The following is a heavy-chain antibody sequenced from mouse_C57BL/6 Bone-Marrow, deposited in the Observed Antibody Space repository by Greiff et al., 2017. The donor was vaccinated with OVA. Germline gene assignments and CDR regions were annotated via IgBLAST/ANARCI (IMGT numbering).Heavy chain of an antibody. CDR2: IDPSDSYT. Sequence: VKLQQPGAELVMPGASVKLSCKASGYTFTSYWMHWVKQRPGQGLEWIGEIDPSDSYTNYNQKFKGKSTLTVDKSSSTAYMQLSSLTSEDSAVYYCADYGDYYAMDYWGQGTSVTVSS. CDR1: GYTFTSYW. J-gene: IGHJ4*01. D-gene: IGHD2-4*01. V-gene: IGHV1-69*01. CDR3: ADYGDYYAMDY.